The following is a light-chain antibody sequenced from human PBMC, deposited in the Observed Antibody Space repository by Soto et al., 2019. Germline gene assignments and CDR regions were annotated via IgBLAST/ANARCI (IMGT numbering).Light chain of an antibody. CDR2: GAS. CDR3: QQYGSSPLFT. V-gene: IGKV3-20*01. J-gene: IGKJ3*01. Sequence: EIVLTQYPGTLSLSPGERATLSCRASQSVSSSYLAWYQQKPGQAPRILIYGASSRATGIPDRFSGSGSGTDFTLTISRLEPEDFAVYYCQQYGSSPLFTFGPGTKGDIK. CDR1: QSVSSSY.